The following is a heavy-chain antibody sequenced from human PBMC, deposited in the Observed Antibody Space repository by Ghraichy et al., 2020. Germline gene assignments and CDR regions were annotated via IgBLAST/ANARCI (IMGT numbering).Heavy chain of an antibody. CDR2: IYYSGST. J-gene: IGHJ3*02. V-gene: IGHV4-59*08. CDR3: ARHFSYYDILTGFFDI. CDR1: GGSISSYY. D-gene: IGHD3-9*01. Sequence: SETLSLTCTVSGGSISSYYWSWIRQPPGKGLEWIGYIYYSGSTNYNPSLKSRVTISVDTSKNQFSLKLSSVTAADTAVYYCARHFSYYDILTGFFDIWGQGTMVTVSS.